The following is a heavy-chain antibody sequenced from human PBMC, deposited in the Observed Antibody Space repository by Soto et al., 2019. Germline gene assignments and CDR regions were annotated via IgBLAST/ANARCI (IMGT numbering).Heavy chain of an antibody. D-gene: IGHD7-27*01. CDR3: AKEVSLGSTVDLGY. CDR2: ISGSGGST. CDR1: GFTFSIFA. J-gene: IGHJ4*02. V-gene: IGHV3-23*01. Sequence: GGSLRLSCAASGFTFSIFAMSWVRQSPGKGMEWVSTISGSGGSTYYADAVKGRFSISRDNSMGTLYLQMKSLRVEDTAIYYCAKEVSLGSTVDLGYWGQGTLVTVSS.